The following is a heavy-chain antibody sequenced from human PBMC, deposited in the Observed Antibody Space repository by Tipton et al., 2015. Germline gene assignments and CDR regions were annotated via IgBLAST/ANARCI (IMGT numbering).Heavy chain of an antibody. CDR1: GGSISSSSYY. J-gene: IGHJ3*02. D-gene: IGHD1-1*01. V-gene: IGHV4-39*02. CDR2: IYYSGST. Sequence: TLSLTCTVSGGSISSSSYYRGWIRQPPGKGLEWIGSIYYSGSTYYNPSLKSRVTISVDTSKNQFSLKLSSVTAADTAVYFCARESRNWNSPLFGTYDIWGQGAMVAVSS. CDR3: ARESRNWNSPLFGTYDI.